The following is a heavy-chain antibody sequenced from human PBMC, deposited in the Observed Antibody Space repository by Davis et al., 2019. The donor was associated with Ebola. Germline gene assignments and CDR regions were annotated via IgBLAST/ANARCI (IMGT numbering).Heavy chain of an antibody. CDR2: ITSSGDKT. D-gene: IGHD5-12*01. CDR1: GFTVSSNY. V-gene: IGHV3-23*01. J-gene: IGHJ4*02. CDR3: AKDLDERSGNESVYFDY. Sequence: PGGSLRLSCAASGFTVSSNYMSWVRQAPGKGLEWVSAITSSGDKTYYADSVRGRFSISRDNSKNTLFLQMNSLRTEDTAVYYCAKDLDERSGNESVYFDYWGQGTLVTVSS.